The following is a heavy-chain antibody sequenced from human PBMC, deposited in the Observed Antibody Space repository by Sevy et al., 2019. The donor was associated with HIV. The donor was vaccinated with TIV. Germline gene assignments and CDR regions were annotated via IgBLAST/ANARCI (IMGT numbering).Heavy chain of an antibody. Sequence: GGSLRLSCEASGFTFSSYWMNWVRQAPGKGLEWVANINQDGSVKYYVDSVRGRFTISRDNARNLVFLQMSSLRVDDSALYYCVRAIAKDGSFWGQGTLVTVSS. J-gene: IGHJ4*02. CDR3: VRAIAKDGSF. CDR1: GFTFSSYW. V-gene: IGHV3-7*01. D-gene: IGHD6-13*01. CDR2: INQDGSVK.